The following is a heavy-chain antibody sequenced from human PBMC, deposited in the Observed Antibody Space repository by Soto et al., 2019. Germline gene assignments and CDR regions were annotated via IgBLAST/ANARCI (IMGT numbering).Heavy chain of an antibody. CDR1: VGSISSINF. CDR2: IYHSGST. V-gene: IGHV4-4*02. CDR3: ARSAEVELWFGELLSPEYNWFDP. Sequence: SETLSRTCGVSVGSISSINFWRWVRQPPGKGLEWIGEIYHSGSTNYNPSLKSRVTISVDKSKNQFSLKLSSVTAADTAVYYCARSAEVELWFGELLSPEYNWFDPWGEVTLVPVS. J-gene: IGHJ5*02. D-gene: IGHD3-10*01.